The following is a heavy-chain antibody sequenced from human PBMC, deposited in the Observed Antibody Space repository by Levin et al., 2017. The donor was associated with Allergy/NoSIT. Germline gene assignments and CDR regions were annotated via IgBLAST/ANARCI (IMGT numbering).Heavy chain of an antibody. Sequence: PGGSLRLSCAASGFTFSSYSMNWVRQAPGKGLEWVSSVSRSSSYMFYADSVKGRFTISRDNAKNSLYLQMNSLRAEDTAVYYCARGASSGWSITQIDYWGQGTLVTVSS. D-gene: IGHD6-19*01. CDR3: ARGASSGWSITQIDY. CDR2: VSRSSSYM. V-gene: IGHV3-21*01. CDR1: GFTFSSYS. J-gene: IGHJ4*02.